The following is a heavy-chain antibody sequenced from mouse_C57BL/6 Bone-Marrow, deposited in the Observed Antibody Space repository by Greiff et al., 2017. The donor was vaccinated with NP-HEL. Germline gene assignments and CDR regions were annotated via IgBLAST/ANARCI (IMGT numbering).Heavy chain of an antibody. D-gene: IGHD2-2*01. V-gene: IGHV3-6*01. J-gene: IGHJ4*01. CDR3: AREGGYVYAMDY. CDR2: ISYDGSN. Sequence: EVHLVESGPGLVKPSQSLSLTCSVTGYSITSGYYWNWIRQFPGNKLEWMGYISYDGSNNYNPSLKNRISITRDTSKNQFFLKLNSVTTEDTATYYCAREGGYVYAMDYWGQGTSVTVSS. CDR1: GYSITSGYY.